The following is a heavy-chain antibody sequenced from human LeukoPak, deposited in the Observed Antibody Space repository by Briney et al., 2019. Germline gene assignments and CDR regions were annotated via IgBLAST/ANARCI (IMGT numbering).Heavy chain of an antibody. CDR2: INPNSGGT. CDR1: GYTFTGYY. V-gene: IGHV1-2*02. D-gene: IGHD1-26*01. Sequence: GGSLRLSCAASGYTFTGYYMHWVRQAPGQGLEWMGWINPNSGGTNYAQRFQGRVTMTRDTSISTAYMELSRLRSDDTAVYYCARGIVGVSNWFDPWGQGTLVTVSS. J-gene: IGHJ5*02. CDR3: ARGIVGVSNWFDP.